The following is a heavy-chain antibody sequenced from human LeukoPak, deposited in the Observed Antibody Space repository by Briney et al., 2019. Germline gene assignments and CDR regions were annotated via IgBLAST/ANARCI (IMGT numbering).Heavy chain of an antibody. Sequence: GGSLRLSCAASGFTFSSYAMSWVRQAPGKGLEWVSAISGSGGSTYYADSVKGRFTISRDNSKNTLYLQMNSLRAEDTAVYYCAKGFSFDGMIVVTALWFDPWGQGTLVTVSS. D-gene: IGHD3-22*01. J-gene: IGHJ5*02. V-gene: IGHV3-23*01. CDR1: GFTFSSYA. CDR2: ISGSGGST. CDR3: AKGFSFDGMIVVTALWFDP.